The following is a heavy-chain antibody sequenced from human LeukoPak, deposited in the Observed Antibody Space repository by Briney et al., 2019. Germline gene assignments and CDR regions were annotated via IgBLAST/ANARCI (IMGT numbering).Heavy chain of an antibody. CDR1: GSSFGSYW. V-gene: IGHV3-7*05. CDR3: AREGREGYNYPALDF. J-gene: IGHJ4*02. Sequence: PGGSLRLSCVASGSSFGSYWMAWVRQAPGKGLEWVANMKHDGIEKYHVDSVKGRFTISRDNTKNSLYLHMSSLRVEDTAVYYCAREGREGYNYPALDFWGQGILVTVSS. CDR2: MKHDGIEK. D-gene: IGHD5-24*01.